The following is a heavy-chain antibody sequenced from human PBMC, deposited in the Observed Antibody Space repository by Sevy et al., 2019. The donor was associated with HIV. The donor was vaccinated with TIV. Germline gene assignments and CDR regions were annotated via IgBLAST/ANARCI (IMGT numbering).Heavy chain of an antibody. CDR3: VKDGEYSSSFYFDY. CDR2: ISSNGGST. J-gene: IGHJ4*02. D-gene: IGHD6-6*01. Sequence: GGSLRLSCSASGFTFSSYAMHWVHQAPGKGLEYVSAISSNGGSTYYADSVKGSFTISRDNSKNTLYLQMSSLRAEDTAVYYCVKDGEYSSSFYFDYWGQGTLVTVSS. CDR1: GFTFSSYA. V-gene: IGHV3-64D*06.